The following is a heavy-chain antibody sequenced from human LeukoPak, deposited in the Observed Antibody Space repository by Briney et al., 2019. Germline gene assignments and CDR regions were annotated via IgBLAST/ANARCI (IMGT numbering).Heavy chain of an antibody. V-gene: IGHV4-39*01. D-gene: IGHD3-10*01. CDR3: ARSHYDSGTYALEE. CDR2: ISYGGST. CDR1: GGSVSSTTYY. Sequence: SETLSLTCSVSGGSVSSTTYYWGWIRQPPGKGLEWIGSISYGGSTYYNPSLKSRLTISVDTSKNQFSLELSSVTAADTAVYFCARSHYDSGTYALEEWGQGTLVTVSS. J-gene: IGHJ4*02.